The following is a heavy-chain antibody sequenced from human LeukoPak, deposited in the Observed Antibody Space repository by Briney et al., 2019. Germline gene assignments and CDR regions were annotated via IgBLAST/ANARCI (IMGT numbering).Heavy chain of an antibody. J-gene: IGHJ4*02. CDR2: ISSSSSTI. V-gene: IGHV3-48*04. CDR3: ARDVDGSGSYYPFDY. Sequence: GGSLRLSCAASGFTFSSYSMNWVRQAPGKGLEWVSYISSSSSTIYYADSVKGRFTISRDNAKNSLYLQMNSLRAEDTAVYYCARDVDGSGSYYPFDYWGQGTLVTVSS. D-gene: IGHD3-10*01. CDR1: GFTFSSYS.